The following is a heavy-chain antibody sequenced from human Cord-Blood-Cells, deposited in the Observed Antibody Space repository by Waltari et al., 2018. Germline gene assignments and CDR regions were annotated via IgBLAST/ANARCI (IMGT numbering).Heavy chain of an antibody. CDR2: IWYDGSNK. D-gene: IGHD7-27*01. J-gene: IGHJ4*02. CDR3: ARDQLTGDFDY. V-gene: IGHV3-33*01. CDR1: GFNLSTLG. Sequence: QVRLVVSGGGVVRPGRSLSLSCAASGFNLSTLGLHWVRQAPGKGLEWVAVIWYDGSNKYYADSVKGRFTISRDNSKNTLYLQMNSLRAEDTAVYYCARDQLTGDFDYWGQGTLVTVSS.